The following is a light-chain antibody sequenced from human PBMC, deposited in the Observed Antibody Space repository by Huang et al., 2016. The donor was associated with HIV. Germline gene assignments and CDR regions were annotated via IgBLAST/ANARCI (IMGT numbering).Light chain of an antibody. CDR2: AAS. CDR1: QSIGNY. V-gene: IGKV1-39*01. Sequence: DIQMTQSPPSLSASVGDRVTITCRASQSIGNYLNWYHQKPGGAPKLLIYAASSLQSGVPSRFSGSGSGTDFTLTISSLQPDDYATYYCQQSYSTPFTFGPGTKVDIK. J-gene: IGKJ3*01. CDR3: QQSYSTPFT.